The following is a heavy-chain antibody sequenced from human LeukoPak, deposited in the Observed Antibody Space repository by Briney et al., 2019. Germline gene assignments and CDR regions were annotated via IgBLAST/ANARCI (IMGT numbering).Heavy chain of an antibody. Sequence: SGTLSLTCAVSGGSILTTDWWSWVRQPPGKGLEWIGEVHLSGTSNYNPSLKSRVSMSIDKSKNQLSLKLTSVTAADTAMYYCARESGAFSPFGFWGQGTLVTVSS. V-gene: IGHV4-4*02. J-gene: IGHJ4*02. D-gene: IGHD1-26*01. CDR3: ARESGAFSPFGF. CDR1: GGSILTTDW. CDR2: VHLSGTS.